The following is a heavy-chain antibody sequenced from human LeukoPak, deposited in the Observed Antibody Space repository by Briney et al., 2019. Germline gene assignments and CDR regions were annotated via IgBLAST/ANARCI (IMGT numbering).Heavy chain of an antibody. D-gene: IGHD3-10*01. J-gene: IGHJ4*02. Sequence: ASVKVSCKASGYTFTSYGISWVRQAPGQGLEWMGWISAYNGNTNCAQKLQGRVTMTTDTSTSTAYMELRSLRSDDTAVYYCARDLPDYYGSGSYYKHDYWGQGTLVTVSS. CDR3: ARDLPDYYGSGSYYKHDY. V-gene: IGHV1-18*01. CDR2: ISAYNGNT. CDR1: GYTFTSYG.